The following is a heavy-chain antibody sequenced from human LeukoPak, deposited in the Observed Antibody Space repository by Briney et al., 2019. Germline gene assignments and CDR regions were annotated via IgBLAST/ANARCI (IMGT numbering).Heavy chain of an antibody. Sequence: SQTLSLTCAVSGGSISSGGYSWSWIRQPPGKGLEWIGYIYHSGNTYYNPSLKSRVTISVDRSKNQFSLNLTSVTAADTAGYYCARAPGYSYGYNWFDPWGQGTLVTVSS. D-gene: IGHD5-18*01. CDR2: IYHSGNT. CDR1: GGSISSGGYS. CDR3: ARAPGYSYGYNWFDP. V-gene: IGHV4-30-2*01. J-gene: IGHJ5*02.